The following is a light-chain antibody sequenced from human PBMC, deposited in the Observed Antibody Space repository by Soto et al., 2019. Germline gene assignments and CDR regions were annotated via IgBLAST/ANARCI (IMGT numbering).Light chain of an antibody. Sequence: QSVLTQPPSASGTPGQRVTISCSGSSSNIGSYYVYWYQHLPGTAPKLLIYRSDQRPSGVPDRFSGSKSGTSASLAISGLRSEDEADYYCAAWDDSRSGHVVFGGGTKLTVL. CDR2: RSD. V-gene: IGLV1-47*01. CDR3: AAWDDSRSGHVV. CDR1: SSNIGSYY. J-gene: IGLJ2*01.